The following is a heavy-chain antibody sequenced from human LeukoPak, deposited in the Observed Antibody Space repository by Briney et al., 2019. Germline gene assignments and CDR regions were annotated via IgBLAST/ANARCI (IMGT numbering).Heavy chain of an antibody. J-gene: IGHJ6*04. Sequence: GGSLRLSCAASGVTFSSYGMHWVRQAPGKGLEWGAVIWYDGSNKYYADSVKGRFTISRDNSKNTLYLQMNSLRAEDTAVYYCARDSKSRYSIYYYYYYGMDVWGKGTTVTVSS. CDR3: ARDSKSRYSIYYYYYYGMDV. CDR1: GVTFSSYG. D-gene: IGHD6-13*01. V-gene: IGHV3-33*01. CDR2: IWYDGSNK.